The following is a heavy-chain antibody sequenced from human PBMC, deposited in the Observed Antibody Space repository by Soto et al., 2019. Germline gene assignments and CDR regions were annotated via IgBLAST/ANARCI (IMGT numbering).Heavy chain of an antibody. Sequence: GGSLRLACTVTGLTFRSYWMNWVRQAPGGGLEWVANIDVDGSEKTYADSIRGRFTISRNNVKNSLDLQMSNLRVGDTAMYYCATGPLDYWGQGPWSPSPQ. V-gene: IGHV3-7*03. CDR2: IDVDGSEK. J-gene: IGHJ4*02. CDR1: GLTFRSYW. D-gene: IGHD3-10*01. CDR3: ATGPLDY.